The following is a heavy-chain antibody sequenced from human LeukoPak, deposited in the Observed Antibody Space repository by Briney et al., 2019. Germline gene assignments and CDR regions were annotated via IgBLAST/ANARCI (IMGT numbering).Heavy chain of an antibody. CDR2: INKDGGEI. CDR3: ARDKDTY. J-gene: IGHJ4*02. V-gene: IGHV3-7*01. CDR1: GFTFSNYW. Sequence: GGSLRPSCAASGFTFSNYWMSWVRQAPGKGLEWVAHINKDGGEIYYVDSVKGRFTISRDNAKSSLSLQMNSLRVEDTAVYYCARDKDTYWGQGILVTVSS.